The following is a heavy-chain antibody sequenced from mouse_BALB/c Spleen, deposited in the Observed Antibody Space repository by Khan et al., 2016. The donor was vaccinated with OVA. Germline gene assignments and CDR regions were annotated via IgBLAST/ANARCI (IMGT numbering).Heavy chain of an antibody. CDR3: ARRNSFGYTFAY. CDR1: GYTFTDYY. J-gene: IGHJ3*01. V-gene: IGHV1-77*01. CDR2: IYPGSGNT. Sequence: QVQLKQSGAELARPGASVKLSCKASGYTFTDYYINWVKQRTGQGLEWIGEIYPGSGNTYYNEKLKDKATLTADKSSTTAYIQLSSLTSEDSAVYFCARRNSFGYTFAYWGQGTLVTVSA. D-gene: IGHD1-2*01.